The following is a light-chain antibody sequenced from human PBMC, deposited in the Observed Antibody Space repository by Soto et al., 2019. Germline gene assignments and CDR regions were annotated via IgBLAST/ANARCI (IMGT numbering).Light chain of an antibody. V-gene: IGKV1-6*01. CDR3: LQDYNYPYT. Sequence: IQMTQSPSSLSASVGDRVTITCRASQGIGNDLGWYQQKPGKAPKLLIYDASSLQSGVPSRFSGSGSGTDFTLTISTLQPEDFATYYCLQDYNYPYTFGQGTKLEI. CDR1: QGIGND. J-gene: IGKJ2*01. CDR2: DAS.